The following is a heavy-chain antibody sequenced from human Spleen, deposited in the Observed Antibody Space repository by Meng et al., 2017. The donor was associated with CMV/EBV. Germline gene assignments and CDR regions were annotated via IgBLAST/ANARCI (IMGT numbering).Heavy chain of an antibody. CDR3: ARTNDCSGTSCYPYNYYGLDV. V-gene: IGHV4-31*02. J-gene: IGHJ6*02. CDR2: IYYRGNT. D-gene: IGHD2-2*01. Sequence: GHYWSWIRQHPGKGLEWIGYIYYRGNTYYNPFLKSRVIISVDTPKNQFSLKLRSVTAADTAVYYCARTNDCSGTSCYPYNYYGLDVWGQGTMVTVSS. CDR1: GHY.